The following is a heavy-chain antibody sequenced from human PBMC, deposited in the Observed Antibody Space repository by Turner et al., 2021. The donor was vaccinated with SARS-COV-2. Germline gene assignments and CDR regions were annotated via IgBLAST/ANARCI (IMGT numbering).Heavy chain of an antibody. CDR3: ARQGDYYDSSGYYPDAFDI. CDR2: ISSSSSYI. Sequence: EVQLVESGGGLVKPGGSLRLSCAASVFPFRSYTMDWVRPAPGKGLEWVSSISSSSSYIYYADSVKGRFTISRDNAKNSLYLQMNSLRAEDTAVFYCARQGDYYDSSGYYPDAFDIWGQGTMVTVSS. J-gene: IGHJ3*02. V-gene: IGHV3-21*01. CDR1: VFPFRSYT. D-gene: IGHD3-22*01.